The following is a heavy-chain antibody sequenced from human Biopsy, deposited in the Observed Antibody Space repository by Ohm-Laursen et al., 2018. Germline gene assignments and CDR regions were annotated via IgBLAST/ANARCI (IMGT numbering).Heavy chain of an antibody. Sequence: ASVKVSCKPSGYTFTAFSVHWLRQAPGQGLEWMGRINPKSGDTDYPQNFQGRVSMTRDTSIGTAYMDLSRLRSDDTAVYYCARGRRHCSGTCSRWYFDLWGRGTLVTVSS. CDR1: GYTFTAFS. V-gene: IGHV1-2*06. CDR3: ARGRRHCSGTCSRWYFDL. D-gene: IGHD2-2*01. J-gene: IGHJ2*01. CDR2: INPKSGDT.